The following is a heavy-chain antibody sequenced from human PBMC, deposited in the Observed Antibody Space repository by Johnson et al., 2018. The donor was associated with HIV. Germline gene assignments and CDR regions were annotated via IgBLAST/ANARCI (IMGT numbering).Heavy chain of an antibody. CDR1: GFTFSSYA. J-gene: IGHJ3*02. D-gene: IGHD1-26*01. V-gene: IGHV3-66*01. Sequence: VQLVESGGGVVQPGRSLRLSCAASGFTFSSYAMHWVRQAPGKGLEWVSVIYSGGSTYYADSVKGRFTISRDNSKNTLYLQMNSLRVEDTAVYYCASSSPYSGSYGDAFDIWGQGTLVTVSS. CDR2: IYSGGST. CDR3: ASSSPYSGSYGDAFDI.